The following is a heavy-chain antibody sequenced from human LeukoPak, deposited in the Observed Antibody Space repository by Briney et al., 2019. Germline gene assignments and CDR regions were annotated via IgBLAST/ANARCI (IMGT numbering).Heavy chain of an antibody. CDR3: ASGKDVLLWFGELFS. Sequence: SETLSLTCTVSGGPVSSGSYYWSWIRQPPGKGLEWIGEINHSGSTNYNPSLKSRVTISVDTSKNQFSLKLSSVTAADTAVYYCASGKDVLLWFGELFSWGQGTLVTVSS. V-gene: IGHV4-39*07. CDR2: INHSGST. CDR1: GGPVSSGSYY. J-gene: IGHJ5*02. D-gene: IGHD3-10*01.